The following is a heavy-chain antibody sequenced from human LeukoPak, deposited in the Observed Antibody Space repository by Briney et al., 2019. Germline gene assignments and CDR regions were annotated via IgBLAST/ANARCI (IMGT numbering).Heavy chain of an antibody. CDR3: AKYFLSGSYYHLDY. CDR2: VSGGGSST. D-gene: IGHD1-26*01. V-gene: IGHV3-23*01. CDR1: EFTFTNYA. Sequence: GGSLRLSCAASEFTFTNYAMTWVRQAPGKGLEWVSTVSGGGSSTFYADSVRGRFTISRDNSKNMLHLQMNNLRAEDTAVYFCAKYFLSGSYYHLDYWGQGTLVTV. J-gene: IGHJ4*02.